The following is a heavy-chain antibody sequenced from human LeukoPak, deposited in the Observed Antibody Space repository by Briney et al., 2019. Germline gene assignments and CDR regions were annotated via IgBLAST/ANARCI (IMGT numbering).Heavy chain of an antibody. CDR3: ARRKDDSSGSSDDAFDI. CDR1: GGSFSGYY. Sequence: SETLSLTCAVYGGSFSGYYWSWIRQPPGTGLEWIGEINHSGSTNYNPSLKSRVTISVDTSKNQFSLKLSSVTAADTVVYYCARRKDDSSGSSDDAFDIWGQGTMVTVSS. V-gene: IGHV4-34*01. J-gene: IGHJ3*02. CDR2: INHSGST. D-gene: IGHD3-22*01.